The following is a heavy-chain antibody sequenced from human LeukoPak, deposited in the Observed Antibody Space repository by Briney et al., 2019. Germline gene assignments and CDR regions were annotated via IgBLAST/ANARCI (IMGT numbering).Heavy chain of an antibody. J-gene: IGHJ4*02. CDR1: GYSFTSYW. CDR3: ALIYDSSGYSFDY. V-gene: IGHV5-51*01. D-gene: IGHD3-22*01. Sequence: GESLKISCKGSGYSFTSYWIGWVRQMPGKGLEWMGIIYPGDPDTRYSPSFQGQVTISADKSISTAYLQWSSLKASDTAMYYCALIYDSSGYSFDYWGQGTLVTVSS. CDR2: IYPGDPDT.